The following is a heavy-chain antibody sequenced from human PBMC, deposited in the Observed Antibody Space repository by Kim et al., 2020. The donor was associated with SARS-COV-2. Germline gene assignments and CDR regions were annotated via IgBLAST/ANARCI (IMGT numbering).Heavy chain of an antibody. J-gene: IGHJ4*02. Sequence: AASGKGRFAISRDNAKNSLYLKMNSRRAEDTAVYYCARERNGYNTSPFDYWGQGNLVTVSS. CDR3: ARERNGYNTSPFDY. V-gene: IGHV3-11*06. D-gene: IGHD5-12*01.